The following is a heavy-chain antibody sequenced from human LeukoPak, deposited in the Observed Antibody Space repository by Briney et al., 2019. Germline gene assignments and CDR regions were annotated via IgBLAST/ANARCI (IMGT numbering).Heavy chain of an antibody. D-gene: IGHD3-10*01. J-gene: IGHJ4*02. CDR1: GGSISSYY. CDR3: ARWDGSVGVSY. V-gene: IGHV4-59*01. CDR2: IYYSGSA. Sequence: PETLSLTCTVSGGSISSYYWSWIRQPPGKGLEWIGYIYYSGSANYNPSLKSRVTISVDASKNQFSLKLSSVTAADTAVYYCARWDGSVGVSYWGQGTLVTVSS.